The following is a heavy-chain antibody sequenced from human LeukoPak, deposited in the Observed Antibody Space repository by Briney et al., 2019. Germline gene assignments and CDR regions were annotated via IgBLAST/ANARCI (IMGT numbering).Heavy chain of an antibody. CDR1: GYTFTDYY. Sequence: ASVTVSCKASGYTFTDYYMHWVRQAPGQGLEWMGWISPNSGDTNYAQKFQGRVTMTRDTSISTAYMQLSSLRSDDTAVYYCATELSLNWGQGTLVTVSS. J-gene: IGHJ4*02. V-gene: IGHV1-2*02. CDR3: ATELSLN. CDR2: ISPNSGDT.